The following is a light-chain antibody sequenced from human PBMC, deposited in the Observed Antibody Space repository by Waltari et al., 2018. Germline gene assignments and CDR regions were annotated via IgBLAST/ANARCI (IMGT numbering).Light chain of an antibody. CDR1: QSVISSY. V-gene: IGKV3-20*01. Sequence: EIVLTQSPGTLSLSPGEGATLSCRASQSVISSYLAWYQQKPGQAPRLLIYDASSRATGIPDRFSGSGSGTDFTLTISRLESEDFAVYYCQQYGISPQTFGQGTKVEIK. J-gene: IGKJ1*01. CDR2: DAS. CDR3: QQYGISPQT.